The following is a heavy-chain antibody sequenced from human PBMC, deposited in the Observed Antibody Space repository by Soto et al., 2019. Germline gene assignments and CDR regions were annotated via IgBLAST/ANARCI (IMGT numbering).Heavy chain of an antibody. J-gene: IGHJ6*02. V-gene: IGHV3-33*01. CDR2: IWYDGSNK. CDR3: ARAYTPPGGALRYFDWVISGYYYGMDV. CDR1: GFTFSSYG. Sequence: GGSLRLSCAASGFTFSSYGMHWVRQAPGKGLEWVAVIWYDGSNKYYADSVKGRFTISRDNSKNTLYLQMNSLRAEDTAVYYCARAYTPPGGALRYFDWVISGYYYGMDVWGQGTTVTVSS. D-gene: IGHD3-9*01.